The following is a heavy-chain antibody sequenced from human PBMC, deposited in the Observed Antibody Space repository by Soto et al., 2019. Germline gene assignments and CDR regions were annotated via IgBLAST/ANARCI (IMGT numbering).Heavy chain of an antibody. CDR3: ARADIWLHY. V-gene: IGHV4-34*01. CDR2: INHSGST. CDR1: GGSFSGYY. D-gene: IGHD5-18*01. Sequence: PSETLSLTCAVYGGSFSGYYWSWIRQPPGKGLEWIGEINHSGSTNYNPSLKSRVTISVDTSKNQLSLKLSSVTAADTAVYYCARADIWLHYWGQGTLVTVSS. J-gene: IGHJ4*02.